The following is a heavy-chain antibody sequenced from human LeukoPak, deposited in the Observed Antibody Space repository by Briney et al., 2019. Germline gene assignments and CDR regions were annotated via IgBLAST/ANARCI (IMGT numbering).Heavy chain of an antibody. V-gene: IGHV3-48*02. Sequence: GGSLRLSCAASGLSFSTYSMTWVRQAPGKGLEWVSYISPGSGTIYYADSVRGRFTISRDNAKNSLYLQMNSLRDEDTAVYYCARDKSNSWYGNYWGQGTLVTVSS. J-gene: IGHJ4*02. D-gene: IGHD2-2*01. CDR2: ISPGSGTI. CDR1: GLSFSTYS. CDR3: ARDKSNSWYGNY.